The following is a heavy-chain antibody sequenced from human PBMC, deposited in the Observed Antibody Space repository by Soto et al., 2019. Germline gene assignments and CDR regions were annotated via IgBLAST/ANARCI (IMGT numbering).Heavy chain of an antibody. Sequence: ASETLSLTCTVSGGSVSSGSYYWSWIRQPPGKGLEWIGYIYYSGSTNYNPSLKSRVTISVDTSKNQFSLKLSSVTAADTAVYYCARRYGPGFDYWGQGTLVTVSS. V-gene: IGHV4-61*01. CDR3: ARRYGPGFDY. D-gene: IGHD4-17*01. CDR2: IYYSGST. J-gene: IGHJ4*02. CDR1: GGSVSSGSYY.